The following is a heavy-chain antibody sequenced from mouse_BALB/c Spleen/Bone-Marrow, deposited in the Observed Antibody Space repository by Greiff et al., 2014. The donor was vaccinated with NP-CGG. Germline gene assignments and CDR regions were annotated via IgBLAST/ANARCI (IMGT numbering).Heavy chain of an antibody. CDR2: ILPGSVTT. CDR1: GYTFRSYW. CDR3: ARDHFDH. Sequence: QGQLKESGAELIKPGASVKISCKATGYTFRSYWVEWIKQRPGHGLEWIGEILPGSVTTNYNGRFKGKATFTADTSSNTAYMQLSSLTSEDSAVYYCARDHFDHWGPGTTLTVSS. J-gene: IGHJ2*01. V-gene: IGHV1-9*01.